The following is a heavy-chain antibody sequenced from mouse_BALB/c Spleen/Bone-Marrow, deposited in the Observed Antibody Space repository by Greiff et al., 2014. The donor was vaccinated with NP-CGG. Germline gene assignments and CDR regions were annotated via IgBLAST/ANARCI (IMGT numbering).Heavy chain of an antibody. CDR1: GYSFSNYR. V-gene: IGHV1-80*01. J-gene: IGHJ4*01. D-gene: IGHD1-1*01. Sequence: QVQLQQSGAELVRPGSSVKISCKSSGYSFSNYRMNWMKQRPGQGLEWIGQIYPGDGDTNYNGKFKGKATLTADKSSSTAYMQLSSLTSEDSAVYFCASRGDYSYAMDYWGQGTSVTVSS. CDR2: IYPGDGDT. CDR3: ASRGDYSYAMDY.